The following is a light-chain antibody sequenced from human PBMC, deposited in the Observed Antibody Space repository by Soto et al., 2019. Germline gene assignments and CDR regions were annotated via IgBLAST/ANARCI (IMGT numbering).Light chain of an antibody. J-gene: IGLJ3*02. CDR2: QDN. CDR3: HSYDSSAHWV. V-gene: IGLV6-57*04. CDR1: GGSIATNY. Sequence: NFMLTQPHSVSESPGKTVTISCTRSGGSIATNYVQWYQQRPGSAPTPVIFQDNERPSGVPDRFSGSIDRSSKSASLTISGLRTEDEADYYCHSYDSSAHWVFGGGTKLTVL.